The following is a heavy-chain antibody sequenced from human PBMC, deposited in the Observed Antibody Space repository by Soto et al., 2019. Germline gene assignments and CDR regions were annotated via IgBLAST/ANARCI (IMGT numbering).Heavy chain of an antibody. CDR2: INPNSGGT. CDR1: GYTFTGYY. J-gene: IGHJ4*02. D-gene: IGHD6-13*01. V-gene: IGHV1-2*04. Sequence: ASVKVYCKASGYTFTGYYMHWVRQAPGQGLEWMGWINPNSGGTNYAQKFQGWVTMTRDTSISTAYMELSRLRSDDTAVYYCARDRGYSSSWYLDYWGQGTLVTVSS. CDR3: ARDRGYSSSWYLDY.